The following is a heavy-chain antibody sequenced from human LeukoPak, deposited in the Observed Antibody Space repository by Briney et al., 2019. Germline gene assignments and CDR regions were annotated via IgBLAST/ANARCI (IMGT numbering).Heavy chain of an antibody. V-gene: IGHV4-38-2*01. CDR1: GYSISSGYY. CDR2: IYHSGST. J-gene: IGHJ4*02. Sequence: SETLSLTCAVSGYSISSGYYWGWIRPPPGKGLEWIGSIYHSGSTYYNPSLKSRVTISVDTSKNQFSLKLSSVTAADTAVYYCARKRVGATDFDYWGQGTLVTVSS. CDR3: ARKRVGATDFDY. D-gene: IGHD1-26*01.